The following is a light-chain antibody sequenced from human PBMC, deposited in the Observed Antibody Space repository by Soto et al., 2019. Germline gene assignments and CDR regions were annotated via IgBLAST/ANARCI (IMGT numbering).Light chain of an antibody. J-gene: IGLJ2*01. CDR1: NSDIGGYNY. Sequence: QSVLTQPASMSGSPGQSITISCTGSNSDIGGYNYVSWYQQHPGKAPKLVLYDVTSRPSGVSNRFSGSKSGNTASLTISGLQPEDEADYYCTSYTTGSSPVLFGGGTKVTVL. CDR2: DVT. CDR3: TSYTTGSSPVL. V-gene: IGLV2-14*03.